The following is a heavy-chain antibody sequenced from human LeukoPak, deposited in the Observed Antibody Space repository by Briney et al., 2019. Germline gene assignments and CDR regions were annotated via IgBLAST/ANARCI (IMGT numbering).Heavy chain of an antibody. D-gene: IGHD6-19*01. J-gene: IGHJ6*03. V-gene: IGHV1-8*01. CDR3: ARGDSGWYYYYYYMDV. CDR1: GYTFTSYD. Sequence: ASVKVSCKASGYTFTSYDINWVRQATGQGPEWMGWMNPNSGNTGYAQKFQGRVTMTRNTSISTAYMELSSLRSEDTAVYYCARGDSGWYYYYYYMDVWGKGTTVTVSS. CDR2: MNPNSGNT.